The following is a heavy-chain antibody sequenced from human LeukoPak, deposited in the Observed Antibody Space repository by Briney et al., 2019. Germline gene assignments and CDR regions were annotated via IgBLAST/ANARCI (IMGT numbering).Heavy chain of an antibody. V-gene: IGHV3-23*01. CDR3: AEGYYGSGSHSWDS. CDR1: GFTFSSYA. Sequence: PGGSLRLSCAASGFTFSSYAMSWVRQAPGKGLEWVSTIRGSGTSTYYADSVKGRFTISRDNSKNTLYLQMNSLRAEDTAVYYCAEGYYGSGSHSWDSWGQGTLVTVSS. J-gene: IGHJ4*02. D-gene: IGHD3-10*01. CDR2: IRGSGTST.